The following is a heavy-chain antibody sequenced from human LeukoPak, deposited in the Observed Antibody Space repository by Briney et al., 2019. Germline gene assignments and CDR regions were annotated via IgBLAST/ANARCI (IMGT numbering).Heavy chain of an antibody. CDR2: IYYSGSA. CDR1: GGSISTNHYY. V-gene: IGHV4-39*07. J-gene: IGHJ4*02. CDR3: ARDAWF. D-gene: IGHD3-10*01. Sequence: SETLSLTCTVSGGSISTNHYYWGWIRQPPGKGLEWIGSIYYSGSAYYNPSLKSRLTTSVDTSKNQFSLKLSSVTAADTAVYYCARDAWFGGQGTLVTVSS.